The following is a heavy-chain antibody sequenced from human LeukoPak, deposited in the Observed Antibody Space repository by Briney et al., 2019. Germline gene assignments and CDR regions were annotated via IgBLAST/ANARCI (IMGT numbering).Heavy chain of an antibody. V-gene: IGHV3-30*02. Sequence: GGSLRLSGGASGFTCSNFGMHWVRQAPGKGLEWVAFIPHDGNNEYYADSVKGRFTIFRDNSKNTLYLQMNSLRAEDTAVYYCARGYSGSYRLGADAFDIWGQGTMVTVSS. CDR2: IPHDGNNE. J-gene: IGHJ3*02. CDR1: GFTCSNFG. CDR3: ARGYSGSYRLGADAFDI. D-gene: IGHD1-26*01.